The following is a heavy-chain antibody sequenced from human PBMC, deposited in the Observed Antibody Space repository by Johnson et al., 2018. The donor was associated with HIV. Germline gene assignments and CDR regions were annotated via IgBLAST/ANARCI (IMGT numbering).Heavy chain of an antibody. CDR2: ISSNGGST. J-gene: IGHJ3*02. D-gene: IGHD3-22*01. CDR1: GFTFSSYA. V-gene: IGHV3-64*01. CDR3: AKSAPFYYDSPADAFDI. Sequence: VQLVESGGGVVQPGGSLRLSCAASGFTFSSYAMHWVRQAPGKGLEYVSAISSNGGSTYYANSVKGRFTISRDNSKNTLYLQMNSLRAEDTAVYYCAKSAPFYYDSPADAFDIWGQGTMVTVSS.